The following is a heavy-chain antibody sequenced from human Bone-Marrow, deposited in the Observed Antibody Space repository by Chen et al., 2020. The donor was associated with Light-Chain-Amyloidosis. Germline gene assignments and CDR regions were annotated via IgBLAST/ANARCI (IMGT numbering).Heavy chain of an antibody. V-gene: IGHV3-23*04. J-gene: IGHJ4*02. Sequence: EVQLVESGGGLVQPGGSLRLSCAASGFTFSNHWMTWVRQAPGKGLEWVSALSPSGRSTHYADSVRGRFTISRDNSENTLYLQLDSLRAEDTAVYYCAEINTNWGQGTLVTVSS. CDR1: GFTFSNHW. CDR2: LSPSGRST. CDR3: AEINTN.